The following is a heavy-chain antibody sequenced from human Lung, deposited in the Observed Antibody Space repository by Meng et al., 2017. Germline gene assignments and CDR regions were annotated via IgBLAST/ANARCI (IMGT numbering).Heavy chain of an antibody. Sequence: QVHVQQWGAGRCDPSETLSLTCVVSGGSFSDYYWSWIRQPPGKGLEWIGEINHSGSTNYNPSLESRATISVDTSQNNLSLKLSSVTAADSAVYYCARGPTTMAHDFDYWGQGTLVTVSS. CDR2: INHSGST. CDR3: ARGPTTMAHDFDY. D-gene: IGHD4-11*01. V-gene: IGHV4-34*01. CDR1: GGSFSDYY. J-gene: IGHJ4*02.